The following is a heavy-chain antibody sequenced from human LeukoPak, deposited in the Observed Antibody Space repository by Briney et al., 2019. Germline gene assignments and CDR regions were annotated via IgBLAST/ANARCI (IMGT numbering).Heavy chain of an antibody. CDR2: IYYSGST. CDR3: ARYSSSWSLFDY. CDR1: GGSISSGDYY. D-gene: IGHD6-13*01. Sequence: PSEILSLTCTVSGGSISSGDYYWSWIRQPPGKGLEWIGYIYYSGSTYYNPSLKSRVTISVDTSKNQFSLKLSSVTAADTAVYYCARYSSSWSLFDYWGQGTLVTVSS. V-gene: IGHV4-30-4*08. J-gene: IGHJ4*02.